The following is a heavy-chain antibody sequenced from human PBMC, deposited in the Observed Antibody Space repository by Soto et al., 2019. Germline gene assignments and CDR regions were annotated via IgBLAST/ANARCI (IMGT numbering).Heavy chain of an antibody. Sequence: PSETLSLTYAVYGGSFSGYYWSWIRQPPGKGLEWIGEINHSGSTNCNPSLKSRVTISVDTSKNQFSLKLSSVTAADTAVYYCARGTRGYSSGWYDYWGQGTLVTVSS. D-gene: IGHD6-19*01. CDR3: ARGTRGYSSGWYDY. J-gene: IGHJ4*02. CDR2: INHSGST. CDR1: GGSFSGYY. V-gene: IGHV4-34*01.